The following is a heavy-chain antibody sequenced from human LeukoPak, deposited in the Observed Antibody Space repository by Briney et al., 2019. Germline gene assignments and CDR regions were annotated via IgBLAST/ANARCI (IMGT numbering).Heavy chain of an antibody. CDR2: IYYSGST. D-gene: IGHD6-13*01. V-gene: IGHV4-59*01. Sequence: SETLSLTCTVSGGSISSYYWSRIRQPPGKGLEWIGYIYYSGSTDYNPSLKSRVPISVDTSKNQFSLKLSSVTAADTAVYYCARAGPYSSSWSPFDYWGQGTLVTVSS. CDR1: GGSISSYY. CDR3: ARAGPYSSSWSPFDY. J-gene: IGHJ4*02.